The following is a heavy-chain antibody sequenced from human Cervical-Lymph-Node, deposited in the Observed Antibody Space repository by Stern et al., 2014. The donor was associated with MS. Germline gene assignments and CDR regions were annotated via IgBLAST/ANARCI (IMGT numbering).Heavy chain of an antibody. Sequence: VQLGESGAEVKKPGSSVKVSCKASGGTFSSYTISWVRQAPGQGLEWMGRIIPILGIANYAQKFQGRVTITADKSTSTAYMELSSLRSEDTAVYYCASWSRLRLGESYYFDYWGQGTLVTVSS. CDR1: GGTFSSYT. J-gene: IGHJ4*02. CDR3: ASWSRLRLGESYYFDY. D-gene: IGHD3-16*01. V-gene: IGHV1-69*09. CDR2: IIPILGIA.